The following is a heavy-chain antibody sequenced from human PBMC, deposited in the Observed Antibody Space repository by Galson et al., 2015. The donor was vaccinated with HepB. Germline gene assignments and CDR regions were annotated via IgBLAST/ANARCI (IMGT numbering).Heavy chain of an antibody. D-gene: IGHD5-18*01. CDR3: AKDGQRGYSYGYAGSQFDY. CDR2: ISYDGSNK. V-gene: IGHV3-30*18. Sequence: SLRLSCAASGFTFSSYGMHWVRQAPGKGLEWVAVISYDGSNKYYADSVKGRFTISRDNSKNTLYLQMNSLRAEDTAVYYCAKDGQRGYSYGYAGSQFDYWGQGTLVTVSS. J-gene: IGHJ4*02. CDR1: GFTFSSYG.